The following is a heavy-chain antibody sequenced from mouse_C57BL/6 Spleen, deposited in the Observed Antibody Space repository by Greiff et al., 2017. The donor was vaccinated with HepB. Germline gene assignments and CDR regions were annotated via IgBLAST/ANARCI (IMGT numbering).Heavy chain of an antibody. CDR1: GYTFTSYW. CDR2: IDPSDSYT. D-gene: IGHD2-1*01. J-gene: IGHJ4*01. CDR3: ARSPTCNYPRAMDD. V-gene: IGHV1-69*01. Sequence: VQLQQPGAELVMPGASVKLSCKASGYTFTSYWMHWVKQRPGQGLEWIGEIDPSDSYTNYNQKFKGKSTLTVDKSSSTAYMQLSSLTSEDSAVYYCARSPTCNYPRAMDDWGQGTSVTVSS.